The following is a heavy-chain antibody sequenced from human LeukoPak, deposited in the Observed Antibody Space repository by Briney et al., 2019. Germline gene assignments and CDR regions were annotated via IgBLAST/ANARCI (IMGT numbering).Heavy chain of an antibody. CDR2: IWYDGSNK. Sequence: GRSLRLSCAASGFTFSSYGMHWVRQAPGKGLEWVAVIWYDGSNKYYADSVKGRFTISRDNSKNTLYLQMNSLRAEDTAVYYCARDASYGSGTYYYYYYGMDVWGQGTTVTVSS. J-gene: IGHJ6*02. V-gene: IGHV3-33*01. CDR1: GFTFSSYG. D-gene: IGHD3-10*01. CDR3: ARDASYGSGTYYYYYYGMDV.